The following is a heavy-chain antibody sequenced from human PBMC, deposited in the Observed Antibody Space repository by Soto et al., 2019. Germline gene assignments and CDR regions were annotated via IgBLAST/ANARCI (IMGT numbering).Heavy chain of an antibody. D-gene: IGHD3-3*01. CDR3: AKTPHYDFWSGYYGDFDY. CDR1: GFTFSSYA. V-gene: IGHV3-23*01. Sequence: GGSLRLSCAASGFTFSSYAMSWVRQAPGKGLEWVSAISGSGGSTYYADSVKGRFTISRDNSKNTLYLQMNSLRAEDTAVYYCAKTPHYDFWSGYYGDFDYWGQGTLVTVSS. J-gene: IGHJ4*02. CDR2: ISGSGGST.